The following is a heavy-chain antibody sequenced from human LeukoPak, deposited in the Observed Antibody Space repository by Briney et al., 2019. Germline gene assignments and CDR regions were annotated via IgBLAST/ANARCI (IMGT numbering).Heavy chain of an antibody. Sequence: GGSLRLSCAASGFTFSTYWMTWVRQAPGKGLEWVANINRDGTQKYYVDSVKGRFSISRDNAQNSLYLHMNGLRAEDTAVYYCARDKLAAAGMTWMGMDVWGQGTTVTVSS. D-gene: IGHD6-13*01. CDR1: GFTFSTYW. CDR3: ARDKLAAAGMTWMGMDV. CDR2: INRDGTQK. J-gene: IGHJ6*02. V-gene: IGHV3-7*03.